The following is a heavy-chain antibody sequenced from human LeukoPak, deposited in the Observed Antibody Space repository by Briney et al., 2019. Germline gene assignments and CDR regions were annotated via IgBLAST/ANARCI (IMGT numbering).Heavy chain of an antibody. D-gene: IGHD4-17*01. CDR1: GGSISSSIYY. J-gene: IGHJ5*02. V-gene: IGHV4-39*07. CDR2: VFYNGAT. CDR3: GGVEDYGDKGGWFDP. Sequence: PSETLSLTCIVSGGSISSSIYYWAWVRQPPGKGLEWIGTVFYNGATQYSPSLRSRVTISIDTSTNQFSLKLNSVTAADTAVYYCGGVEDYGDKGGWFDPWGQGTLVTVSS.